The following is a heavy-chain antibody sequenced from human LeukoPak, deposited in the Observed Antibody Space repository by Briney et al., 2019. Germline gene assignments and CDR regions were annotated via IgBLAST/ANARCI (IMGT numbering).Heavy chain of an antibody. J-gene: IGHJ5*02. CDR3: ARAVIVVAAATQRNWFDP. D-gene: IGHD2-15*01. CDR1: GGSFSGYY. CDR2: INHSGST. V-gene: IGHV4-34*01. Sequence: SETLSLTCAVYGGSFSGYYWSWIRQPPGKGLEWIGEINHSGSTNYDPSLKSRVTISVDTSKNQFSLKLSSVTAADTAIYYCARAVIVVAAATQRNWFDPWGQGALVTVSS.